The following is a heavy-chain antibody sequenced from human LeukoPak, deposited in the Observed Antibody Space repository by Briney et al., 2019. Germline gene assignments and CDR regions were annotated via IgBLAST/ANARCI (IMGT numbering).Heavy chain of an antibody. CDR2: ISSSSSYI. Sequence: GSLRLSCAASGFTFSSYSMNWVRQAPGKGLEWVSSISSSSSYIYYADSVKGRFTISRDNAKNSLYLQMNSLRAEDTAVYYCARHLVSSLPTGLDYWGQGALVTVSS. V-gene: IGHV3-21*04. D-gene: IGHD3-9*01. CDR3: ARHLVSSLPTGLDY. CDR1: GFTFSSYS. J-gene: IGHJ4*02.